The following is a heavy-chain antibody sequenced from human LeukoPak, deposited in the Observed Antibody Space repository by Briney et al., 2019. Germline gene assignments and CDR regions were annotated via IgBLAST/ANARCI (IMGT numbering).Heavy chain of an antibody. CDR1: GFTFSSYS. CDR3: AKAPVTTCSGAYCYPFDY. D-gene: IGHD2-21*01. Sequence: GGSLRLSCAASGFTFSSYSMNWVRQAPGKGLEWVSYISSSSSTIYYADSVKGRFTISRDSSKNTLYLQMNRLRAEDAAVYYCAKAPVTTCSGAYCYPFDYWGQGTLVTVSS. CDR2: ISSSSSTI. J-gene: IGHJ4*02. V-gene: IGHV3-48*01.